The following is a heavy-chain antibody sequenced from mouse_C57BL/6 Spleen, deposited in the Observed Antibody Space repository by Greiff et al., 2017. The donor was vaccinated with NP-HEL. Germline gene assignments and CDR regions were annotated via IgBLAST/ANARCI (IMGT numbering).Heavy chain of an antibody. J-gene: IGHJ3*01. CDR1: GYTFTSYW. CDR3: ARPSTASWFAY. Sequence: QVQLKQSGAELVKPGASVKMSCKASGYTFTSYWITWVKQRPGQGLEWIGDIYPGSGSTNYNEKFKSKATLTVDTSSSTAYMQLSSLTSEDSAVYYCARPSTASWFAYWGQGTLVTVSA. D-gene: IGHD4-1*02. CDR2: IYPGSGST. V-gene: IGHV1-55*01.